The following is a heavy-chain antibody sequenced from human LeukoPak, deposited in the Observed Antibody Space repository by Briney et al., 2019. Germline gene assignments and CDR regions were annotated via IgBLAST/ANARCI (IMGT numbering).Heavy chain of an antibody. V-gene: IGHV3-48*01. Sequence: GGSLRLSCAASGFTFSSYSMNWVRQAPGKGLEWVSYISSSSSTIYYADSVKGRFTISRDNAKNSLYLQMNSLRAEDTAVYYCARGGAARPDYWGQGTLLTVSS. CDR1: GFTFSSYS. CDR3: ARGGAARPDY. J-gene: IGHJ4*02. D-gene: IGHD6-6*01. CDR2: ISSSSSTI.